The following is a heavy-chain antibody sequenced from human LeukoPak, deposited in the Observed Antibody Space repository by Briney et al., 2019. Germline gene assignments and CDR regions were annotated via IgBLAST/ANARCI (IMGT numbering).Heavy chain of an antibody. CDR2: ISWNSGSI. D-gene: IGHD3-10*01. J-gene: IGHJ4*02. CDR1: GFTFEDYA. V-gene: IGHV3-9*01. CDR3: AKGDGSGSYYKVPSFDY. Sequence: PGGSLRLSCAASGFTFEDYAMHWVRQAPGKGLEWVSGISWNSGSIGYADSVKGRFTISRDNAKNSLYLQMNSLRAEDTALYYCAKGDGSGSYYKVPSFDYWGQGTLVTVSS.